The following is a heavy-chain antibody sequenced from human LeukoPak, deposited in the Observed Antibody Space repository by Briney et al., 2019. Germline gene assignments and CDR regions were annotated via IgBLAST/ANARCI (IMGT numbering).Heavy chain of an antibody. V-gene: IGHV1-2*02. CDR1: GYTFTGYY. J-gene: IGHJ3*02. Sequence: GASVKVSCKASGYTFTGYYMHWVRQAPGQGLQWMGWINPNSGDTGYAQKFQGRVTMTRDTSITTAYMELSRLRSDDTAVYYCARGQDYGEAFDIWGQGTMVTVSS. CDR2: INPNSGDT. CDR3: ARGQDYGEAFDI. D-gene: IGHD4-17*01.